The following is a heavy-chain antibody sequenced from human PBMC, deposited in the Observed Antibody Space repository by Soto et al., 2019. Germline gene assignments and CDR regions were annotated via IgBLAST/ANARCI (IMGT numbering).Heavy chain of an antibody. V-gene: IGHV3-23*01. CDR2: ISGSGGST. D-gene: IGHD6-6*01. Sequence: GGSLRLSCAASGFTFSSYAMSWVRQAPGKALEWVSAISGSGGSTYYADSVKGRFTISRDNSKNTLYLQMNSLRAEDTAVYYCAKYGQFVLQQLVVSYYGMDVWGQGTTVTVSS. J-gene: IGHJ6*02. CDR3: AKYGQFVLQQLVVSYYGMDV. CDR1: GFTFSSYA.